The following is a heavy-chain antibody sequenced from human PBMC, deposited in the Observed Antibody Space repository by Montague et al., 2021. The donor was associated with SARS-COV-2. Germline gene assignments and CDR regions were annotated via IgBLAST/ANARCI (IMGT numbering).Heavy chain of an antibody. J-gene: IGHJ2*01. D-gene: IGHD1-14*01. V-gene: IGHV4-39*01. Sequence: SETLSLTCTTSGGPASFGSYHSAWIRHPPGTGLECIGTIYNSGGIYFNPSPKTRVAFSVDTSQNQFSLELSSLAAADTAVYYCARLTGGIADYRNFDLWGRG. CDR2: IYNSGGI. CDR3: ARLTGGIADYRNFDL. CDR1: GGPASFGSYH.